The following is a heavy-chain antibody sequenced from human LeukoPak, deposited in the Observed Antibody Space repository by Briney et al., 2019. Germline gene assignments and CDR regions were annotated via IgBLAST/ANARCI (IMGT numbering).Heavy chain of an antibody. CDR3: ARGLWFGANSYYYYYIDV. CDR1: GGSISSYY. D-gene: IGHD3-10*01. V-gene: IGHV4-59*01. Sequence: PSETLSLTCTVSGGSISSYYWSWIRQPPGKGLEWIGYIYYSGSTNYNASLKSRVTISVDTSKNQFSLKLSSVTAADTAVYYCARGLWFGANSYYYYYIDVWGKGTTVTISS. CDR2: IYYSGST. J-gene: IGHJ6*03.